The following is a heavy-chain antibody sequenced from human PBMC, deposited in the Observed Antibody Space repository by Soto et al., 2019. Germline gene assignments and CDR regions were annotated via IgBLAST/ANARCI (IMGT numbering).Heavy chain of an antibody. J-gene: IGHJ6*02. CDR2: ISYDGSNK. Sequence: QEQLVESGGGVVQPGRSLTLSCAASGFTFSNYGMHWVRQLPGKGLERVAFISYDGSNKDYADSVKGRFTISRDNSKNTLYVQMNSLRGEDTAVYYCARESWGMDVWGQGTTVTVSS. CDR1: GFTFSNYG. CDR3: ARESWGMDV. V-gene: IGHV3-30-3*01.